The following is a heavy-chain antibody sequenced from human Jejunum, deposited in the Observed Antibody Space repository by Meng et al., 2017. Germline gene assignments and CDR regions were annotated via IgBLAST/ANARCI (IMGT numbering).Heavy chain of an antibody. J-gene: IGHJ4*02. Sequence: GESLKISCAASGFTFNNYYMAWVRQAPGKGLEWVANIKQDGSHKNYVDSVKGRVTISRDNAKNSLYLQMNSLRAEDTAVYYCARDWEGELDYWGQGTLVTVSS. CDR2: IKQDGSHK. CDR3: ARDWEGELDY. V-gene: IGHV3-7*01. D-gene: IGHD1-26*01. CDR1: GFTFNNYY.